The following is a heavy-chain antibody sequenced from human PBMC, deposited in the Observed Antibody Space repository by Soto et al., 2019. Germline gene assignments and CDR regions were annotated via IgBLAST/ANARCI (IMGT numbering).Heavy chain of an antibody. CDR3: ARGRGRGAAAVYYYYGMDV. CDR1: GGSFSGYY. CDR2: INHSGST. D-gene: IGHD6-13*01. Sequence: KPSETLSLTCAVYGGSFSGYYWSWIRQPPGKGLEWIGEINHSGSTNYNPSLKSRVTISVDTSKNQFSLKLSSVTAADTAVYYCARGRGRGAAAVYYYYGMDVWGQGTTVTVSS. J-gene: IGHJ6*02. V-gene: IGHV4-34*01.